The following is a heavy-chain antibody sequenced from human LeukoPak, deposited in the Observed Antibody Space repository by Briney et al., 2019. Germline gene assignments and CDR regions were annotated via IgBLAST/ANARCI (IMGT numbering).Heavy chain of an antibody. J-gene: IGHJ4*02. CDR3: AKVSGYTSGWYVDFDC. D-gene: IGHD6-19*01. V-gene: IGHV3-23*01. CDR2: INGGGGST. Sequence: GGSLRLSCAASGFTFSTYALNWVRQAPGKGLEWVSGINGGGGSTYYADSVKGRFTISRDNSKNTLYLKMSSMSAEETAVYYCAKVSGYTSGWYVDFDCWGQGSLVTVSS. CDR1: GFTFSTYA.